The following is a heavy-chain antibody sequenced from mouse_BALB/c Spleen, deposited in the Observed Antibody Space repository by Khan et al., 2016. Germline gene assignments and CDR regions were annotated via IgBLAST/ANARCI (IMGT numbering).Heavy chain of an antibody. Sequence: EVQLEESGGGLVQPGGSLKISCEASGFDFSRYGMSWVRQAPGKGLEWIGGINPDSSTIKYTPSLKDKLVISRENAKNTMYLQMSKVKTEDTALYYCASTFWYFDVWGAGTTVTVSA. J-gene: IGHJ1*01. V-gene: IGHV4-1*02. CDR1: GFDFSRYG. CDR2: INPDSSTI. CDR3: ASTFWYFDV.